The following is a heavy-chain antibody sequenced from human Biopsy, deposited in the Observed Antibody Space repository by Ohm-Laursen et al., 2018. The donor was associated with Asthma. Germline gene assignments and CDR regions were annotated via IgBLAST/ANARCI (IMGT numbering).Heavy chain of an antibody. J-gene: IGHJ6*02. CDR1: GFAVSRDH. V-gene: IGHV3-53*01. CDR3: ARVLESSDRGPFYFFALDV. CDR2: IYSGGTS. D-gene: IGHD6-25*01. Sequence: GSLRLSCAASGFAVSRDHMFWVRQAPGEGLEWVSVIYSGGTSHTADSVRGRFTISRDYSKNTLYLQMHSLRAEDTAVYFCARVLESSDRGPFYFFALDVWGQGTTVAVS.